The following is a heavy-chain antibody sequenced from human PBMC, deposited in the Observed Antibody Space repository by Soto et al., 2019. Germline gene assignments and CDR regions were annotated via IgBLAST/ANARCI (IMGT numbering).Heavy chain of an antibody. CDR1: GFTFSNAW. CDR3: ATPRGRGLLKRFDI. J-gene: IGHJ3*02. D-gene: IGHD5-12*01. CDR2: IKSKTDGGTT. V-gene: IGHV3-15*01. Sequence: GGSLRLSCAASGFTFSNAWMSWVRQAPGKGLEWVGRIKSKTDGGTTDYTGPVKGRFTISRDDSKNMLYLQMNSLKTQDTAMSYSATPRGRGLLKRFDIWGRG.